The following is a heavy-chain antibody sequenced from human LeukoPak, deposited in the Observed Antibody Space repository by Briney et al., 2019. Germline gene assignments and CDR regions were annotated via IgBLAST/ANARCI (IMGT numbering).Heavy chain of an antibody. CDR1: GGTFGSYA. Sequence: SVKVSCKASGGTFGSYAISWVRQAPGHGLEWMGGILPSFGATEYSQKFQDRVTITADVSTTTVYMDLTSLSSEDTALYYCARPLTTMVQGITTATDFFSYAMDVRGQGTAVTVSS. V-gene: IGHV1-69*13. D-gene: IGHD3-10*01. CDR3: ARPLTTMVQGITTATDFFSYAMDV. J-gene: IGHJ6*02. CDR2: ILPSFGAT.